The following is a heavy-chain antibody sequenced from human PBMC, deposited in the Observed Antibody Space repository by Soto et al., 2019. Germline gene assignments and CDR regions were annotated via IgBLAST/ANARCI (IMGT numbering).Heavy chain of an antibody. CDR2: ISYDGSNK. D-gene: IGHD2-21*02. CDR3: AKDLGTTHIVVVTAYTFDY. J-gene: IGHJ4*02. V-gene: IGHV3-30*18. Sequence: SLRLSCAASGFTFSRYGMHWVRQAPGKGLEWVAVISYDGSNKYYADSVKGRFTISRDNSKNTLYLQMNSLRAEDTAVYYCAKDLGTTHIVVVTAYTFDYWGQG. CDR1: GFTFSRYG.